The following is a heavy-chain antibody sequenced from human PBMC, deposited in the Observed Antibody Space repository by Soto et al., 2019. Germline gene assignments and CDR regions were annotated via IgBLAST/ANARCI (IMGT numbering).Heavy chain of an antibody. CDR3: ARAPEQSPIDY. CDR2: INSDGGST. J-gene: IGHJ4*02. Sequence: EVQLVESGGGLVQPGGSLRLSCAASGFSLSGYWMHWVRQVPGKGLLWVSRINSDGGSTTYADSVKGRFTISRDNAKNTLYLQMDTLRAEDTGVYFCARAPEQSPIDYWGQVSLVTVSS. V-gene: IGHV3-74*01. D-gene: IGHD3-9*01. CDR1: GFSLSGYW.